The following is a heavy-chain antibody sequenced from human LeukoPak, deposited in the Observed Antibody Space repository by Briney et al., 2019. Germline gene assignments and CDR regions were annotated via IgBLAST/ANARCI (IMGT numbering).Heavy chain of an antibody. CDR1: GFTFSSYA. D-gene: IGHD6-13*01. J-gene: IGHJ5*02. V-gene: IGHV3-23*01. Sequence: GASLRLSCAASGFTFSSYAMSWVRRAPGKGLEWVSAISGSGGSTYYADSVKGRFTISRDNSKNTLYLQMNSLRAEDTAVYYCAKVRRRDSSSWFDPWGQGTLVTVSS. CDR2: ISGSGGST. CDR3: AKVRRRDSSSWFDP.